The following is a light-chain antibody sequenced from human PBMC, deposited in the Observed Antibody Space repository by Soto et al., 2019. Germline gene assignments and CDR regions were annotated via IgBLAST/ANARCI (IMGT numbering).Light chain of an antibody. CDR3: QQYNNWPPLT. CDR1: QSVSSN. V-gene: IGKV3-15*01. Sequence: EVVMTQSPVTLSVSPGERATLSCRASQSVSSNLAWYQQKPGQAPRLLIYGASTRATGIPARFSGSGSGTEFALTISRLQSEDFAVYYCQQYNNWPPLTFGGGTKVEI. CDR2: GAS. J-gene: IGKJ4*01.